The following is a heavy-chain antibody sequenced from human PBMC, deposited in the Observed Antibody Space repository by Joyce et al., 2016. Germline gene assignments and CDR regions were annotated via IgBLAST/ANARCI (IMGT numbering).Heavy chain of an antibody. CDR3: AADVAEVGFGELDH. V-gene: IGHV3-15*01. CDR2: IKSKTSGETT. D-gene: IGHD3-10*01. Sequence: EVQVAEYGGGLVKPGGSLRLSCAASGFTFNVAWMTWVRQAPGKGLEWVDRIKSKTSGETTEYAAPVKGRFTISRDDSKNTVSLQMNGLRTEDTAVYFCAADVAEVGFGELDHWGQGTLVTVSS. CDR1: GFTFNVAW. J-gene: IGHJ4*02.